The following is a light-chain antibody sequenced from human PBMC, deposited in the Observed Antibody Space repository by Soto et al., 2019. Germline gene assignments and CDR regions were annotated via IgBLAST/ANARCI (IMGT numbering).Light chain of an antibody. CDR3: QQYDSYSLT. Sequence: DIPMTQSPSTLSASVGDRVTITCRASQSISSRLAWYQQKPGKAPKLLIYKASNLESGVPSRFSGSGSGTEFTLTISSLQPEDFATYYCQQYDSYSLTFGGGTEVEIK. CDR2: KAS. CDR1: QSISSR. V-gene: IGKV1-5*03. J-gene: IGKJ4*01.